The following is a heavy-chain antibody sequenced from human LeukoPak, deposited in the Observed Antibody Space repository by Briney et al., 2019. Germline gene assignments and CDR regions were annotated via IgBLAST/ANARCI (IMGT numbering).Heavy chain of an antibody. CDR3: ARHDEYSNEFDY. J-gene: IGHJ4*02. V-gene: IGHV4-39*01. CDR2: IYYSGST. Sequence: PSQTLSLTCTVSGGSISSSSYYWGWIRQPPGKGLEWIGSIYYSGSTYYNPSLKSRVTISVDTSKNQFSLKLSSVTAADTAVYYCARHDEYSNEFDYWGQGTLVTVSS. CDR1: GGSISSSSYY. D-gene: IGHD6-6*01.